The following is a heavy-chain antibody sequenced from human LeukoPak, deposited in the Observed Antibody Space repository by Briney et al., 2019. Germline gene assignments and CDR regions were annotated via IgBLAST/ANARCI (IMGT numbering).Heavy chain of an antibody. Sequence: PSETLSLTCAVYGGSFSGYYWSWIRQPPGKGLEWIGEINHSGSTNYNPSLKSRVTISVDTSKNQFSLKLSSVTAADTAVYYCARGTEDTAMVNWGQGTLVTVSS. CDR3: ARGTEDTAMVN. V-gene: IGHV4-34*01. D-gene: IGHD5-18*01. CDR2: INHSGST. J-gene: IGHJ4*02. CDR1: GGSFSGYY.